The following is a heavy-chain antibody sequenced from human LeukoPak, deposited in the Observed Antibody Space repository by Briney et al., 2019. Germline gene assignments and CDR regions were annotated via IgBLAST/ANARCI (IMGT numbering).Heavy chain of an antibody. J-gene: IGHJ5*02. D-gene: IGHD6-25*01. Sequence: PSETLSLTCSVSGGSIDTFFWTWIRQPPGKGLEWIGYVSYVGTSYNPSLKSRLTISLDTSKTQFFLNLTSVTAADTGVYYCARGMRIAAAGYWFDPWGKGTLVTVSS. CDR1: GGSIDTFF. CDR2: VSYVGT. V-gene: IGHV4-59*01. CDR3: ARGMRIAAAGYWFDP.